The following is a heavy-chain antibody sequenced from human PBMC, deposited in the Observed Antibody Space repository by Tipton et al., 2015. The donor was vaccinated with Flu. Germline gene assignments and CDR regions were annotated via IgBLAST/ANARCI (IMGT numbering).Heavy chain of an antibody. CDR1: GFSVSSNY. CDR3: ASRRGGDYPYFDY. J-gene: IGHJ4*02. Sequence: QLVQSGGGLIQPGGSLRLSCAASGFSVSSNYMSWVRQAPGKGLEWVSVIYSGGSTYYADSVKGRFTIPRDNSKLYLQMNSLRAEDTAVYYCASRRGGDYPYFDYWGQGTLVTVSS. D-gene: IGHD4-17*01. V-gene: IGHV3-53*01. CDR2: IYSGGST.